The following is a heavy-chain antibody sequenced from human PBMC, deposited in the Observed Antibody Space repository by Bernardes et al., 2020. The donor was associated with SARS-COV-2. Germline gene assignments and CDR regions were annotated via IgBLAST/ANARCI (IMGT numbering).Heavy chain of an antibody. J-gene: IGHJ6*04. CDR1: GFTFGSYS. V-gene: IGHV3-48*01. Sequence: GGSLRLSCAASGFTFGSYSMNWVRQAPGKGLEWVSYISSSSSTIYYADSVKGRFTISRDNAKNSLYLQMNSLRAEDTAVYYCAQSKPDYYYYYGMDVWGKGTTVTVSS. CDR3: AQSKPDYYYYYGMDV. CDR2: ISSSSSTI.